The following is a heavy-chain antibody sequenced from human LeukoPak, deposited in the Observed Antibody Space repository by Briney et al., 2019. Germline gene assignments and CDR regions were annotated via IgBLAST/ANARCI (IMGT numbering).Heavy chain of an antibody. CDR2: IKSKTDGGTT. D-gene: IGHD3-22*01. CDR3: TTGRWSITMIVVVGDAFDI. CDR1: GFTFSNAW. J-gene: IGHJ3*02. V-gene: IGHV3-15*01. Sequence: PGGSLRLSCAASGFTFSNAWMNWVRQAPGKGLEWVGRIKSKTDGGTTDYGAPVKGRFTISRDDSKNTLYLQMNSLKTEDTAVYYCTTGRWSITMIVVVGDAFDIWGQGTMVTVSS.